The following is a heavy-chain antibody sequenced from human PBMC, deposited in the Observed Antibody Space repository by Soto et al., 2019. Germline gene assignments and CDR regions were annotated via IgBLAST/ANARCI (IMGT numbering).Heavy chain of an antibody. V-gene: IGHV4-4*07. D-gene: IGHD6-19*01. Sequence: SETLSLTCTVSGGSISSHYWSWIRQPAGKGLEWIGRIYPSGNTKINPSLKNRVTMSVDASKNQFSLNLKSVPAADTAVYYCAKELKPYNSGWYFTLSGGQGTLVTVSS. CDR3: AKELKPYNSGWYFTLS. J-gene: IGHJ4*02. CDR2: IYPSGNT. CDR1: GGSISSHY.